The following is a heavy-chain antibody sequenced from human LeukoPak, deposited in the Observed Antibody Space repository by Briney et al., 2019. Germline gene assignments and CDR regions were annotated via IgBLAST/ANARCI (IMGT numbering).Heavy chain of an antibody. Sequence: SETLSLTCAVYGGSFSGYYWSWIRQPPGKGLEWIGEINHSGSTNYNPSLKSRVTMSVDTSKNQFSLKLSSVTAADTAVYYCARDLHYYDSSGYYYYYGMDVWGQGTTVTVSS. J-gene: IGHJ6*02. V-gene: IGHV4-34*01. CDR1: GGSFSGYY. CDR2: INHSGST. D-gene: IGHD3-22*01. CDR3: ARDLHYYDSSGYYYYYGMDV.